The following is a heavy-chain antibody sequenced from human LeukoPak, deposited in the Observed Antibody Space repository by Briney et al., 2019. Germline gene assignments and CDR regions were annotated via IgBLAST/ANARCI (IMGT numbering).Heavy chain of an antibody. CDR2: INHSGST. J-gene: IGHJ4*02. D-gene: IGHD2-2*01. V-gene: IGHV4-34*01. Sequence: KPSETLSLTCAVYGGSFSGYYWSWIRQPPGKGLEWIGEINHSGSTNYNPSLKSRVTISVDTAKNQFSLKLSSVTAADTAVYYCARGEVVPAAPDYWGQGTLVTVSS. CDR3: ARGEVVPAAPDY. CDR1: GGSFSGYY.